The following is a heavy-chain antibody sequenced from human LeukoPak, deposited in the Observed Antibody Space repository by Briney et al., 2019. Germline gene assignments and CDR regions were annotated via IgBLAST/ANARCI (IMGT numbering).Heavy chain of an antibody. CDR2: INPNSGGT. J-gene: IGHJ4*02. V-gene: IGHV1-2*02. Sequence: GASVKVSCKASGYTFTGYYMHWVRQAPGQGLEWMGWINPNSGGTNYAQKFQGRVTITRDTSISTAYMELSRLRSDDTAVYYCARDITPLKSGSYAVDYWGQGTLVTVSS. CDR1: GYTFTGYY. CDR3: ARDITPLKSGSYAVDY. D-gene: IGHD1-26*01.